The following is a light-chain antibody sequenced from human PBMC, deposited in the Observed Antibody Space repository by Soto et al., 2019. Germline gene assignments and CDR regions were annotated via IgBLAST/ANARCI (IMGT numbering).Light chain of an antibody. V-gene: IGLV2-11*01. Sequence: QSALTQPRSVSGSPGQSVTISCTGTSSDVGGYNFVSWCQHHPGKAPKLMIYDVSLRPSGVPDRFSGSKSGNTASLTISGLQAEDEADYYCSSFRSGSTLFGTGTKLTVL. CDR2: DVS. CDR1: SSDVGGYNF. J-gene: IGLJ1*01. CDR3: SSFRSGSTL.